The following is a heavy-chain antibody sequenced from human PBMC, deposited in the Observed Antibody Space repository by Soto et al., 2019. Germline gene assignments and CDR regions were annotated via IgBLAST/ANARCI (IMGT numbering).Heavy chain of an antibody. Sequence: EVQLLESGGGLVQPGGSLRLSCAASGFTFSSYAMSWVRQAPGKGLEWVSAISGSGGSTYYEDSVKGRFTIYRDNSKNTLYLQMNSLRAEDTAVYYCAKVSGLWFGEFDHWGQGTLVNVSS. D-gene: IGHD3-10*01. V-gene: IGHV3-23*01. J-gene: IGHJ5*02. CDR2: ISGSGGST. CDR3: AKVSGLWFGEFDH. CDR1: GFTFSSYA.